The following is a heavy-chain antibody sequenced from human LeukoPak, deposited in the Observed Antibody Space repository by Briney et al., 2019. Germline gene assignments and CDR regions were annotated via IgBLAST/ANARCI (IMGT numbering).Heavy chain of an antibody. CDR1: GGSISSYY. CDR3: AGAVAGYSSSWSLVDY. D-gene: IGHD6-13*01. Sequence: SETLSLTCTVSGGSISSYYWSWIRQPPGKGLEWIGYIYYSGSTNYNPSLKSRVTISVDTSKNQFSLKLSSVTAADTAVYYCAGAVAGYSSSWSLVDYWGQGTLVTVSS. CDR2: IYYSGST. J-gene: IGHJ4*02. V-gene: IGHV4-59*01.